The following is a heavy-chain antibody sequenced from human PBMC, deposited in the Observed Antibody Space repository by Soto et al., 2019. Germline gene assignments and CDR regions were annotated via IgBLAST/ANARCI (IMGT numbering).Heavy chain of an antibody. CDR1: GFSFSSSS. CDR2: ISSSSSYI. J-gene: IGHJ4*02. D-gene: IGHD4-4*01. CDR3: AREEVTVTTGLDY. V-gene: IGHV3-21*01. Sequence: SLRLSCAASGFSFSSSSMNWVRQAPGKGLEWVSSISSSSSYIYYADSVKGRFTISRDNAKNSLYLQMNSLRAVDTAVYYCAREEVTVTTGLDYWGQGTLVTVSS.